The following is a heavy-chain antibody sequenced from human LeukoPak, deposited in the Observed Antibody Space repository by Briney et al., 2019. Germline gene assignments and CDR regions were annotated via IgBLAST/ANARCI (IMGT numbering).Heavy chain of an antibody. CDR1: GGSINSYY. V-gene: IGHV4-59*01. CDR3: ARDAVATGIGAFDI. CDR2: IYDSGSI. Sequence: SDTLSLTCTASGGSINSYYWNWIRQPPGKGLEWIGCIYDSGSIKYNPSLKSRVTISVDTSKNQLSLKMSSVTAADTAVYYCARDAVATGIGAFDIWGQGTMVTVSS. D-gene: IGHD5-12*01. J-gene: IGHJ3*02.